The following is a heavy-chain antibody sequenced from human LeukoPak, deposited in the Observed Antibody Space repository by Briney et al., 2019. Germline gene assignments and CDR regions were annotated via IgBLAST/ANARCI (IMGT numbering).Heavy chain of an antibody. CDR2: INPNSGGT. J-gene: IGHJ4*02. CDR1: GYTFTGYY. Sequence: GASVKVSCKASGYTFTGYYMHWVRQAHGQGLEWMGWINPNSGGTNYAQKFQGRVTMTRDTSISTAYMELSRLRSDDTAVYYCAVHYYDSSGYNPRIDYWGQGTLVTVSS. V-gene: IGHV1-2*02. CDR3: AVHYYDSSGYNPRIDY. D-gene: IGHD3-22*01.